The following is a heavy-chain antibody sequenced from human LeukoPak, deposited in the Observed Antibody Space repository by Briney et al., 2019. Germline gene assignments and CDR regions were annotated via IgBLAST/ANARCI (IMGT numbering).Heavy chain of an antibody. J-gene: IGHJ4*02. CDR1: GYTFTSYV. Sequence: ASMKVSCKASGYTFTSYVINWVRQAPGQGLEWMGWISAYNGNTHYAQKLQGRVTMTTDTSTSTAYMELRSLRSDDTGVYYCARSGHVDTAMDYWGQGTLVTVSS. V-gene: IGHV1-18*01. CDR3: ARSGHVDTAMDY. CDR2: ISAYNGNT. D-gene: IGHD5-18*01.